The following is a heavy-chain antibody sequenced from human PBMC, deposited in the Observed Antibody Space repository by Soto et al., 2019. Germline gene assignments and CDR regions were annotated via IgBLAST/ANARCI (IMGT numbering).Heavy chain of an antibody. J-gene: IGHJ6*02. V-gene: IGHV1-46*01. D-gene: IGHD2-15*01. CDR3: ASADGYCSGGSCPPLYYYYGMDV. CDR2: INPSGGST. Sequence: ASVEVSCKASGYTFTSYYMHWVRQAPGQGLEWMGIINPSGGSTSYAQKFQGRVTMTRDTSTSTVYMELSSLRSEDTAVYYCASADGYCSGGSCPPLYYYYGMDVWGQGTTVTVSS. CDR1: GYTFTSYY.